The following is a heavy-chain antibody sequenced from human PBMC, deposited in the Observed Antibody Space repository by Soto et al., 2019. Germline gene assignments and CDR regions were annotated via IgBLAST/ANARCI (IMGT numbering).Heavy chain of an antibody. Sequence: EVELVETGGGLIQPGGSLRLSCAVSSFTVSSNSMSWVRQAPGKGLEWVSLIYADGGTYYGDSVKGRFTISRDTSKNTVSLQMTSLRADDTAVYYCARDNSILGAPFQDWGQGTLVTVSS. CDR1: SFTVSSNS. D-gene: IGHD3-16*01. CDR2: IYADGGT. J-gene: IGHJ1*01. CDR3: ARDNSILGAPFQD. V-gene: IGHV3-53*02.